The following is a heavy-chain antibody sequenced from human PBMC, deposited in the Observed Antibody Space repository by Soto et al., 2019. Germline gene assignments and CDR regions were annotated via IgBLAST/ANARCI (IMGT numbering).Heavy chain of an antibody. CDR3: ARSLPGGTIFYMDV. CDR1: SGSVTSGRFF. J-gene: IGHJ6*03. Sequence: QVQLRESGPGVVKPSETLSLICSVSSGSVTSGRFFWSWVRQHPGKGLEWIGNIYYGGNTYYNPSLKSRVAMSVDTSKNRFSPTLIALTAADTAVYYCARSLPGGTIFYMDVWGEGTTVTVSS. D-gene: IGHD2-2*01. CDR2: IYYGGNT. V-gene: IGHV4-31*02.